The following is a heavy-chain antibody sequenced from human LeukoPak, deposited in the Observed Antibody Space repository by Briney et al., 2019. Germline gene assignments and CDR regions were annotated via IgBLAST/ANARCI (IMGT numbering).Heavy chain of an antibody. CDR2: MNPNSGNT. Sequence: GASVKVSCKASGYTFTSYDINWVRQATGQGLEWTGCMNPNSGNTGYAQKFQGRVTMTRNTSIRTAYMELSSLRSEDTAVYYCARGRYYGSGSLNYWGQGTLVTVSS. CDR3: ARGRYYGSGSLNY. J-gene: IGHJ4*02. V-gene: IGHV1-8*01. D-gene: IGHD3-10*01. CDR1: GYTFTSYD.